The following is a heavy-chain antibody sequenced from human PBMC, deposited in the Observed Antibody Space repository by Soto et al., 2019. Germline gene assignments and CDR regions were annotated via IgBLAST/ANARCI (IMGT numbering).Heavy chain of an antibody. V-gene: IGHV3-23*01. D-gene: IGHD3-22*01. CDR1: AFSFTYA. Sequence: EVHLLESGGGLVQPGESLRLSCAASAFSFTYAMSWVRQAPGMGLEWVSGISGSGIITYYADSVKGRFTISRDNSKNTLYLQMNSLTAEDTAVYYCAISSGGNYYNSRSYNYFEYWGQGTLVTVSS. CDR2: ISGSGIIT. J-gene: IGHJ4*02. CDR3: AISSGGNYYNSRSYNYFEY.